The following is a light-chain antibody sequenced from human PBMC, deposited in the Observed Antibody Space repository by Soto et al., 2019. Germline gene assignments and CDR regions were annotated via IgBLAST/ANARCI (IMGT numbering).Light chain of an antibody. CDR2: DVN. Sequence: SVLTQPASVSGSPGQSITISCAGTSSDVGAYNYVSWYQHHPGKAPKLMIYDVNNRPSGDSNRFSGSKSGNTASLTISGLQDDYESDSSCSSGNTGSTHVFGSRT. J-gene: IGLJ1*01. V-gene: IGLV2-14*03. CDR3: SSGNTGSTHV. CDR1: SSDVGAYNY.